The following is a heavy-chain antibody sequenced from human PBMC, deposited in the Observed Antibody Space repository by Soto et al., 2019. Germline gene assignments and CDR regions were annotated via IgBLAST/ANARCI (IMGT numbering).Heavy chain of an antibody. V-gene: IGHV4-34*01. CDR1: GGSFSGYY. J-gene: IGHJ5*02. CDR3: ARGGTGYDFWSGYYSSTLFGWLDH. Sequence: SETLSLTCAVYGGSFSGYYWSWIRQPPGKGLEWIGEINHSGSTNYNPSLKSRVTISVDTSKNQFSLKLSSVTAADTAVYYCARGGTGYDFWSGYYSSTLFGWLDHWGQGTLVTVSS. CDR2: INHSGST. D-gene: IGHD3-3*01.